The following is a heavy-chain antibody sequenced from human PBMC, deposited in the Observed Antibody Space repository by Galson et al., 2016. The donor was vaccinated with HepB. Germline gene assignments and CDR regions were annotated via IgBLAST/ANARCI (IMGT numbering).Heavy chain of an antibody. J-gene: IGHJ5*02. CDR1: GFTVTSTF. V-gene: IGHV3-53*01. D-gene: IGHD6-19*01. CDR2: IYSGDNT. CDR3: ARGKAVNDSDPLDP. Sequence: SLRLSCAASGFTVTSTFMTWVRQAPGKGLEWISLIYSGDNTNYADPVKGRFTISRDNSKNTLYLLMNSLRVEDTAEYYCARGKAVNDSDPLDPWGQGTLVTVSS.